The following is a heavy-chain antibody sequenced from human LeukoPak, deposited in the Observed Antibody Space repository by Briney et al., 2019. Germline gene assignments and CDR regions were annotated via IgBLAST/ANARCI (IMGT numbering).Heavy chain of an antibody. Sequence: GGSLRLSCAASGFIFSSYSMNWVRQAPGKGLEWVSSITSSSNYIYYADSVKGRFTISRDNAKNSLYLQMNSLRAEDTALYYCAKDIGYYYDSSGYYKTGGYYFDYWGQGTLVTVSS. V-gene: IGHV3-21*04. CDR3: AKDIGYYYDSSGYYKTGGYYFDY. J-gene: IGHJ4*02. D-gene: IGHD3-22*01. CDR2: ITSSSNYI. CDR1: GFIFSSYS.